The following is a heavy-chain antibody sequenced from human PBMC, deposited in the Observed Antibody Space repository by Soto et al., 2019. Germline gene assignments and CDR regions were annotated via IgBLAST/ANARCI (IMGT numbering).Heavy chain of an antibody. CDR2: IIPIFGTA. J-gene: IGHJ6*02. D-gene: IGHD5-18*01. CDR3: ARVGVYSYGLYYYGMDV. V-gene: IGHV1-69*13. CDR1: GGTFSSYA. Sequence: SVKVSCKASGGTFSSYAISWVRQAPGQGLEWMGGIIPIFGTANYAQKFQGRVTITADESTSTAYMELSSLRSEDTAVYYCARVGVYSYGLYYYGMDVWGQGTTVTVS.